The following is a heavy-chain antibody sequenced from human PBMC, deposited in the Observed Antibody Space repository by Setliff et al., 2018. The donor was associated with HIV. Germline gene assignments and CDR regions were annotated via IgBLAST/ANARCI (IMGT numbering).Heavy chain of an antibody. V-gene: IGHV1-69-2*01. J-gene: IGHJ3*02. CDR3: ARPYDSSGSHAFDI. D-gene: IGHD3-22*01. CDR2: VDPEDDKT. Sequence: ASVKVSCKASKYTFTDYYMHWVQQAPGKGLEWMGRVDPEDDKTIYAQKFQGRVTMTRDTSTSTVYMELSSLRSEDTAVYYCARPYDSSGSHAFDIWGQGTMVTVSS. CDR1: KYTFTDYY.